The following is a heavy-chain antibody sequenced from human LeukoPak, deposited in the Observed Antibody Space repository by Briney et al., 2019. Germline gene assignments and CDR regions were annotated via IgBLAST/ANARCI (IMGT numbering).Heavy chain of an antibody. CDR3: ARVPRIQLWSNPFDY. Sequence: GGSLRLSCAASGFTSSSYWMHWVRQAPGKGLVWVSRINSDGSSTIYADSVKGRFTISRDNAKNTLYLQMNSLRAEDTAVYYCARVPRIQLWSNPFDYWGQGTLVTVSS. CDR1: GFTSSSYW. J-gene: IGHJ4*02. V-gene: IGHV3-74*01. D-gene: IGHD5-18*01. CDR2: INSDGSST.